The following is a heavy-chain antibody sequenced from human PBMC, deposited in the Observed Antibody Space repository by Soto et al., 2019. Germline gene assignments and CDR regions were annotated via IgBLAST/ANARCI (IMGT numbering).Heavy chain of an antibody. CDR2: VYYSGST. Sequence: XGTLSLTCDVSGDSISTYYWSGIRQPPGKGLEWIGYVYYSGSTLYNPSLESRVTLSIDMSKKQVSLKLNSVIAADTAVYYCARTRMIESWIDYWGHGSLVTVLL. D-gene: IGHD2-21*01. CDR1: GDSISTYY. V-gene: IGHV4-59*01. J-gene: IGHJ4*01. CDR3: ARTRMIESWIDY.